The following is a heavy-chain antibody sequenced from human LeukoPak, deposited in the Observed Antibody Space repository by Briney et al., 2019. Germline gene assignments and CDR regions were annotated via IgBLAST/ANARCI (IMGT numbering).Heavy chain of an antibody. CDR2: FDPEAGET. V-gene: IGHV1-24*01. CDR1: GYTLTELS. D-gene: IGHD3-3*01. J-gene: IGHJ5*02. Sequence: ASVKVSCKVSGYTLTELSMHWVRQAPGKGLEWMGAFDPEAGETIYAQKFQGRVTMTEDTSTDTAYMELSSLRSDDTAVYYCARLYDFWSGSYRGWFDPWGQGTLVTASS. CDR3: ARLYDFWSGSYRGWFDP.